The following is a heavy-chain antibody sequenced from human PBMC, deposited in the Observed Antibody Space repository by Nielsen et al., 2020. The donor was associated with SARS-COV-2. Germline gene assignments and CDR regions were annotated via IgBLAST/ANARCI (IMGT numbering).Heavy chain of an antibody. V-gene: IGHV4-30-4*01. J-gene: IGHJ5*02. D-gene: IGHD1-26*01. Sequence: SETLSLTCTVSGGSITSGDYFWSWIRQPPGKGLEWIGYIYNSGSTSYNPSLKSRLTISVDTPKNQFSLKLSSVTAADTAVYYCVRVELLLEGVHWFDPWGQGTLVTVSS. CDR3: VRVELLLEGVHWFDP. CDR2: IYNSGST. CDR1: GGSITSGDYF.